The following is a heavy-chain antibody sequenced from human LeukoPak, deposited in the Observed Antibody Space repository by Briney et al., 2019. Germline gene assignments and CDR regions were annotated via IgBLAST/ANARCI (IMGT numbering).Heavy chain of an antibody. CDR1: GGPFSGYY. D-gene: IGHD6-13*01. Sequence: SETLSLTCAVYGGPFSGYYWSWIRQPPGQGLEWIGEINHSGSTNYNPSLKSRVTISVDTSKNQFSLKLSSVTAADMAVYYCARASESYSSSWSAPFDYWGQGTLVTVSS. CDR3: ARASESYSSSWSAPFDY. V-gene: IGHV4-34*01. CDR2: INHSGST. J-gene: IGHJ4*02.